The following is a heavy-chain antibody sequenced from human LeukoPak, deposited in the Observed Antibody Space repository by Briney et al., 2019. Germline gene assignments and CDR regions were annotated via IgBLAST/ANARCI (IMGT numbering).Heavy chain of an antibody. CDR2: IIPIFGTA. Sequence: SLKVSCKASGGTFSSYAISWVRQAPGQGLEWMGGIIPIFGTANYAQKFQGRVTITADESTSTAYMELSSLRSEDTAVYYCARGQRGYSGYDLNYWGQGTLVTVSS. CDR1: GGTFSSYA. D-gene: IGHD5-12*01. V-gene: IGHV1-69*13. J-gene: IGHJ4*02. CDR3: ARGQRGYSGYDLNY.